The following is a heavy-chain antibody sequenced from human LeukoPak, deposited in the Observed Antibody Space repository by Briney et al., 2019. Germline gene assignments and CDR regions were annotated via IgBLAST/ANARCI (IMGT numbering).Heavy chain of an antibody. CDR1: GFTFSSYW. Sequence: GGSLRLPCAASGFTFSSYWMHWVRQAPGKGLVWVSRINSDGSSTSYADSVKGRFTISRDNAKNTLYLQMNSLRAEDTAVYYCARDQSSYCSSTSCYPNPDFDYWGQGTLVTVSS. CDR2: INSDGSST. J-gene: IGHJ4*02. D-gene: IGHD2-2*01. V-gene: IGHV3-74*01. CDR3: ARDQSSYCSSTSCYPNPDFDY.